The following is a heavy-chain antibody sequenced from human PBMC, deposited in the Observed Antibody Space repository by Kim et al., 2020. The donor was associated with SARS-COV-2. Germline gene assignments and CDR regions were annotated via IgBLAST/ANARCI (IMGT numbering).Heavy chain of an antibody. Sequence: GESLKISCKGFGYSFTRYWIGWVRQMPGKGLEWMGIIHPGDSGTRYSPSFQGRVTISADKSISTAYLQWSSLKASDTAMYFCARQGSGGWYGDYWGQGTLVTVSS. CDR2: IHPGDSGT. D-gene: IGHD6-19*01. J-gene: IGHJ4*02. CDR3: ARQGSGGWYGDY. CDR1: GYSFTRYW. V-gene: IGHV5-51*01.